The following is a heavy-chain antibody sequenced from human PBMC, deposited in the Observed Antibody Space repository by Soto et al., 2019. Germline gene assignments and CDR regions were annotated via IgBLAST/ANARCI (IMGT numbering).Heavy chain of an antibody. CDR3: ARIESGLNWFDP. D-gene: IGHD3-10*01. J-gene: IGHJ5*02. Sequence: ASVKVSCQASSYTSTTYGISWVRQAPGQGLGWMGWISAYNGNTNYAQKLQGRVTMTTDTSTSTAYMELRSLRSDDTAVYYCARIESGLNWFDPWGQGTLVTVS. CDR2: ISAYNGNT. V-gene: IGHV1-18*01. CDR1: SYTSTTYG.